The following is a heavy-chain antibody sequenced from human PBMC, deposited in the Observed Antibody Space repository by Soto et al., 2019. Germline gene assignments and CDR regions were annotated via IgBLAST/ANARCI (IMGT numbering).Heavy chain of an antibody. CDR3: TRGCGGDCLGAFDV. J-gene: IGHJ3*01. D-gene: IGHD2-21*02. V-gene: IGHV3-13*01. CDR1: GFTFSNYD. CDR2: IGTAGDK. Sequence: EVQLVESGGGLVQPGGSLRLSCAASGFTFSNYDMYWVRQVRGKGLEWVSAIGTAGDKYYPGSVKGRFTISRENAKNSLYLQMDSLGAGDTAVYYCTRGCGGDCLGAFDVWGQGTNVTVSP.